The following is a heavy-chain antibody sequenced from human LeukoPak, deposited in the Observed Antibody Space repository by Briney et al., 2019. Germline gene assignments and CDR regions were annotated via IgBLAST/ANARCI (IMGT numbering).Heavy chain of an antibody. CDR2: INHSGST. D-gene: IGHD6-19*01. CDR3: ARKAQQWLGRYYYYYMDV. J-gene: IGHJ6*03. Sequence: SETLSLTCTVSGYSISSGYYWSWIRQPPGKGLEWIGEINHSGSTNYNPSLKSRVTISVDTSKNQFSLKLSSVTAADTAVYYCARKAQQWLGRYYYYYMDVWGKGTTVTVSS. CDR1: GYSISSGYY. V-gene: IGHV4-38-2*02.